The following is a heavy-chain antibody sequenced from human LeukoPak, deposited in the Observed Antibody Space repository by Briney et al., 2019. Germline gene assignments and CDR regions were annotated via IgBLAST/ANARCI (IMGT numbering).Heavy chain of an antibody. D-gene: IGHD3-3*01. CDR3: ARDNDFGVRYYFDY. CDR2: ISSSSSYI. Sequence: GGSLRLSCAASGFTFSSYAMSWVRQAPGKGLEWVSSISSSSSYIYYADSVKGRFTISRDNAKNSLYLQMNSLRAEDTAVYYCARDNDFGVRYYFDYWGQGTLVTVSS. CDR1: GFTFSSYA. V-gene: IGHV3-21*01. J-gene: IGHJ4*02.